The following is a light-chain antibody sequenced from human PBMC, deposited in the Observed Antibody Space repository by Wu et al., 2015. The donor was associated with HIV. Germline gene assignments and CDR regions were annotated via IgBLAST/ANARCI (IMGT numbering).Light chain of an antibody. CDR3: QHYDPSSPWT. CDR1: QSISVNY. CDR2: GVS. Sequence: IVMTQSPGTLPLSPGERATLSCRASQSISVNYLAWYQQKPGQAPRLLIFGVSNRATGIPARFSGSGSGTDFTLTINRLEPEDFAVYYCQHYDPSSPWTFGQGTRVEI. V-gene: IGKV3-20*01. J-gene: IGKJ1*01.